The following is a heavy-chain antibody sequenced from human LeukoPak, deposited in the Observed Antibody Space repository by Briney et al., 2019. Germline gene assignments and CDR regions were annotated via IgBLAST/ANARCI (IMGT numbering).Heavy chain of an antibody. D-gene: IGHD6-19*01. V-gene: IGHV4-59*01. J-gene: IGHJ4*02. CDR3: ARDSSGWREYLDY. CDR1: GGSISSYY. Sequence: SETLSLTCTVSGGSISSYYWSWIRQPPGKGLEWIGYIYYSGSTNYNPSLKSRVTISVDTSKNQFSLKLSSVTAADTAVYYCARDSSGWREYLDYWGQGTLVTVSS. CDR2: IYYSGST.